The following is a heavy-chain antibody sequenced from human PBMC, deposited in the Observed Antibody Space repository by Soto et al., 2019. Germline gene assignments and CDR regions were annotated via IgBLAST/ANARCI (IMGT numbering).Heavy chain of an antibody. CDR1: GDSVSSNSAT. V-gene: IGHV6-1*01. J-gene: IGHJ3*01. CDR3: ARAAVAFDAFDL. Sequence: QLQQSGPGLVKPSQTLSLTCGISGDSVSSNSATLNWIRQSPSRGLEWLGRTYLRSKWYNEYAVSVKSRIAISPDTSKNHFSLQLSSVTPEDTAVYFCARAAVAFDAFDLWGQGTVVTVSS. CDR2: TYLRSKWYN. D-gene: IGHD2-15*01.